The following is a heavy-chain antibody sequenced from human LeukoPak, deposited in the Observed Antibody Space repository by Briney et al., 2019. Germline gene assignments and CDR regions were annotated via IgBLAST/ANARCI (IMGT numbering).Heavy chain of an antibody. CDR2: ISAYNGNT. D-gene: IGHD6-19*01. V-gene: IGHV1-18*01. CDR3: ASYLSGWPMKY. Sequence: RASVKVSCKASGYTFTSYGISWVRQAPGQGLEWMGWISAYNGNTNYAQKLQGRVTMTTDTSTSTAYMELSSLRSEDTAVYYCASYLSGWPMKYWGQGTLVTVSS. J-gene: IGHJ4*02. CDR1: GYTFTSYG.